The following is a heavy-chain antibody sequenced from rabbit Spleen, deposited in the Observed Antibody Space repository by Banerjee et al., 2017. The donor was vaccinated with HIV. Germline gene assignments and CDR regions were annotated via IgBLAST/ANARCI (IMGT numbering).Heavy chain of an antibody. Sequence: QSLEESGGDLVKPGASLTLTCTASGFSFSTVYYMCWVRQAPGKGLEWIGCIETGSSGSTYSATWAKGRFTISKTSSTTVTLQMTSLTAADTATYFCARDTGTSFSTYGMDLWGQGTLVTVS. CDR2: IETGSSGST. CDR1: GFSFSTVYY. D-gene: IGHD7-1*01. CDR3: ARDTGTSFSTYGMDL. V-gene: IGHV1S40*01. J-gene: IGHJ6*01.